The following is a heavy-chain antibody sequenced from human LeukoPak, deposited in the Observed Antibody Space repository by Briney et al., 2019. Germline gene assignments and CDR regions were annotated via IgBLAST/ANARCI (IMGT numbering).Heavy chain of an antibody. V-gene: IGHV4-34*01. CDR3: ASTQLELGIDY. Sequence: SETLSLTCAVYGGSFSGYYWSWIRQPPGKGLEWIGEINHSGSTNYNPSLKSRVTISVDTSKIQFSLKLSSVTAADTAVYYCASTQLELGIDYWGQGTLVTVSS. J-gene: IGHJ4*02. CDR1: GGSFSGYY. D-gene: IGHD3-10*01. CDR2: INHSGST.